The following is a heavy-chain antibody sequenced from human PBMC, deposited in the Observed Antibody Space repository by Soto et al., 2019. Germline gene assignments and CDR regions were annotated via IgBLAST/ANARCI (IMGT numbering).Heavy chain of an antibody. J-gene: IGHJ4*02. CDR1: GFTFSSYS. Sequence: GSLRLSCAASGFTFSSYSMYWVRQAPGKGLEWVSSISSSSSYIYYADSVKGRFTISRDNAKNSLYLQMNSLRAEDTAVYYCASHPRDSSGYWYYFDYWGQGTLVTVS. D-gene: IGHD3-22*01. V-gene: IGHV3-21*01. CDR2: ISSSSSYI. CDR3: ASHPRDSSGYWYYFDY.